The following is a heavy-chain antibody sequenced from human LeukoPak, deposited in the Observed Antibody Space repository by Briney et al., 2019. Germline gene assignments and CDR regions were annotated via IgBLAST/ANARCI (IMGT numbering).Heavy chain of an antibody. CDR2: ISGSGGST. V-gene: IGHV3-23*01. CDR3: AKDQLLVPHAFDI. D-gene: IGHD2-2*01. J-gene: IGHJ3*02. Sequence: GGSLRLSCAASGFTFSSYAMSWVRQAPGKGLEWVSAISGSGGSTYYADSVKGRFTISRDNSKITLYLQMNSLRAEDTAVYYCAKDQLLVPHAFDIWGQGTMVTVSS. CDR1: GFTFSSYA.